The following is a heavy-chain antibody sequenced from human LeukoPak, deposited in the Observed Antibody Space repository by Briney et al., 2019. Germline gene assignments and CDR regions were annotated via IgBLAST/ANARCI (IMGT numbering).Heavy chain of an antibody. J-gene: IGHJ3*02. CDR2: VYYSGST. V-gene: IGHV4-31*03. D-gene: IGHD3-3*02. Sequence: PSQTLSLTCTVSGXSISGGGYYWSWIRQHPGKGLEWIGYVYYSGSTFHNPSLKSRVTISVDTSKNQFSLKLNSVTAADTAVYYCAADLQAFAFDIWGQGTMVTVSS. CDR1: GXSISGGGYY. CDR3: AADLQAFAFDI.